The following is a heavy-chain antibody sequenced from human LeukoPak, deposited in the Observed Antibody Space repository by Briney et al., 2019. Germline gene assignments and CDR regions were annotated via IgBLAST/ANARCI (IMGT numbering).Heavy chain of an antibody. D-gene: IGHD3-10*01. CDR1: GFTVSSNY. CDR2: IYSGGST. Sequence: GGSLRLSCAASGFTVSSNYMSWVRQAPGKGLEWVSVIYSGGSTYYADSVKGRFTISRDNSKNTLYLQMNSLRAEDTAVYYCARDPGVLWFGELSHYGMDVWGQGATVTVSS. V-gene: IGHV3-53*01. J-gene: IGHJ6*02. CDR3: ARDPGVLWFGELSHYGMDV.